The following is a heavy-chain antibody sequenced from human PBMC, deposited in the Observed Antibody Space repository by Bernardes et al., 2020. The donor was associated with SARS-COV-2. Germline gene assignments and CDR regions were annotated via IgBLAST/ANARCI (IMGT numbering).Heavy chain of an antibody. CDR1: GGSIDNFY. Sequence: SETLSLTCTVSGGSIDNFYWNWIRQSPGKGLEWIGSVYSSGSTDYNPSLKSRVTISLDASKNQFSLALTSVTAADTAVYYCAKDEVAARRRFAWFDPWGPGTLVTVS. CDR3: AKDEVAARRRFAWFDP. V-gene: IGHV4-59*01. D-gene: IGHD6-6*01. J-gene: IGHJ5*02. CDR2: VYSSGST.